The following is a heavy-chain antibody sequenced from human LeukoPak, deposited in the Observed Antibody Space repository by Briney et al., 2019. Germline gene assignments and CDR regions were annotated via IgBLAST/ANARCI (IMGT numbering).Heavy chain of an antibody. Sequence: GGSLRLSCAASGFTFSSYSMNWVRQAPGKGLEWVSSISSSSSYIYYADSVKGRFTISRDNAKNSLYLQMNSLRAEDTAVYYCARAGLLWFGELFPPAFDIWGQGTMVTVSS. CDR1: GFTFSSYS. CDR3: ARAGLLWFGELFPPAFDI. V-gene: IGHV3-21*04. D-gene: IGHD3-10*01. CDR2: ISSSSSYI. J-gene: IGHJ3*02.